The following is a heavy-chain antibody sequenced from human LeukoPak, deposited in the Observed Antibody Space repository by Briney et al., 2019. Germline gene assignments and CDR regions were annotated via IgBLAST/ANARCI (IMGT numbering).Heavy chain of an antibody. V-gene: IGHV1-2*02. D-gene: IGHD2-2*01. Sequence: RASVKVSCKPSGYTFTGYYMHWVRQAPGQGLEWVGGINPNDGGTYSAQKFQGRVTMTRDTSISTVYMELGSQTSVDSAVYFCGYSCSSSGCHLDYWGQGTLVTVSS. CDR2: INPNDGGT. CDR3: GYSCSSSGCHLDY. J-gene: IGHJ4*02. CDR1: GYTFTGYY.